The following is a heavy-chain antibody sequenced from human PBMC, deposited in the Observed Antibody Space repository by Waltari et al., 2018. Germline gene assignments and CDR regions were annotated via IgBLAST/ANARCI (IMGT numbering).Heavy chain of an antibody. J-gene: IGHJ4*02. V-gene: IGHV1-2*02. D-gene: IGHD2-8*01. Sequence: QVQLVQSGAEVKKPGASVKVSCKASGYIFIDHYMHWMRQAPGQGLEWMGGINPKSGDTHYAQKFQGRFIMTRDTSISTAYMELSSLTSDDTAVYYCARGGTNVLESVVPKVPFNYWGQGTLVTVSS. CDR2: INPKSGDT. CDR3: ARGGTNVLESVVPKVPFNY. CDR1: GYIFIDHY.